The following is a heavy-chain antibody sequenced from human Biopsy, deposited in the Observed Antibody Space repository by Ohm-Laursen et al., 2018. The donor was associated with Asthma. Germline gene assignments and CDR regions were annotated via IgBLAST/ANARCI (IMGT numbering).Heavy chain of an antibody. Sequence: SLRLSCSASGSAFNNSSMTWVRQAPGKGLEWVSSISASGVRTFYADSVKGRFTVSRDSSRNTLYLQLSTLRVEDTAVYFCAKITTDRQKANNWSDPWGQGTLVTVSS. D-gene: IGHD3-22*01. CDR1: GSAFNNSS. J-gene: IGHJ5*02. CDR3: AKITTDRQKANNWSDP. CDR2: ISASGVRT. V-gene: IGHV3-23*01.